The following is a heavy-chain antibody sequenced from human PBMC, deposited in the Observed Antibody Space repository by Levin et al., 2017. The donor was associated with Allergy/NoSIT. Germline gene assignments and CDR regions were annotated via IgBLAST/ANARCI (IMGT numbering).Heavy chain of an antibody. J-gene: IGHJ4*02. V-gene: IGHV3-30*03. CDR3: ARNRYYASGSQLQFLEY. CDR1: GFTFSSYG. Sequence: PGGSLRLSCAASGFTFSSYGMHWVRQAPGKGLEWVAVISNDGSNKYYGDSVKGRFTISRDNSKNTLYLQMNSLRAEDTAVYYCARNRYYASGSQLQFLEYWGQGILVTVSS. D-gene: IGHD3-10*01. CDR2: ISNDGSNK.